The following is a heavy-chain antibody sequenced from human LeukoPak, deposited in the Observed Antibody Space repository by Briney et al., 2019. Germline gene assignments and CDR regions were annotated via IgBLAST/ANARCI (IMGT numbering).Heavy chain of an antibody. J-gene: IGHJ3*02. CDR2: IYYSGST. V-gene: IGHV4-31*03. CDR3: ARDLATIYGGAFDI. CDR1: GGSISSGGYY. D-gene: IGHD5-12*01. Sequence: KPSETLALTCTVSGGSISSGGYYWGWVRQHPGKGLELIGYIYYSGSTYYNPSLKSRVTISVDTSKNQFSLKLSSVTDADTAVYYCARDLATIYGGAFDIWGQGAMVTVSS.